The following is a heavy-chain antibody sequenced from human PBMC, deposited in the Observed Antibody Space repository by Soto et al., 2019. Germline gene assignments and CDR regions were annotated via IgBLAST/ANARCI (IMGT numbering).Heavy chain of an antibody. CDR1: GGTFRSYA. Sequence: SVKVSCKASGGTFRSYAISWVRQAPGQGLEWMGGIIPIFGTANYAQKFQGRVTITADESTSTAYMELSSLRSEDTAVYYCARDYYGSGSDYYYYYGMDVWGQGTTVNVSS. D-gene: IGHD3-10*01. V-gene: IGHV1-69*13. J-gene: IGHJ6*02. CDR2: IIPIFGTA. CDR3: ARDYYGSGSDYYYYYGMDV.